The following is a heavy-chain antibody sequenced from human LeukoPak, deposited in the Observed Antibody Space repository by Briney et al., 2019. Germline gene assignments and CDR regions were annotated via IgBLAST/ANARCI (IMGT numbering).Heavy chain of an antibody. J-gene: IGHJ6*02. V-gene: IGHV3-30*04. CDR2: ISYDGSNK. CDR3: ARGGTHSGYYYYYGMDV. Sequence: GGSLRLSCAASGFTFSSYAMHWVRQAPGKGLEWVAVISYDGSNKYYADSVKGRFTISRGNSKNTLYLQMNSLRAEDTAVYYCARGGTHSGYYYYYGMDVWGQGTTVTVSS. D-gene: IGHD5-12*01. CDR1: GFTFSSYA.